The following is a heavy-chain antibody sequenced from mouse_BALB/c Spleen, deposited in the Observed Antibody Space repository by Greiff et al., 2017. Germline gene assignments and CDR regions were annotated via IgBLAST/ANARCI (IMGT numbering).Heavy chain of an antibody. CDR2: ISYSGST. Sequence: DVKLVESGPGLVKPSQSLSLTCTVTGYSITSDYAWNWIRQFPGNKLEWMGYISYSGSTSYNPSLKSRISITRDTSKNQFFLQLNSVTTEDTATYYCARSGSHGSSYDWYFDVWGAGTTVTVSS. D-gene: IGHD1-1*01. CDR1: GYSITSDYA. J-gene: IGHJ1*01. V-gene: IGHV3-2*02. CDR3: ARSGSHGSSYDWYFDV.